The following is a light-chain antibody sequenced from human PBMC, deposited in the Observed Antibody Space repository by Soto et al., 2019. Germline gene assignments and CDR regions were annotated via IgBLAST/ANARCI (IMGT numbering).Light chain of an antibody. CDR2: GAS. V-gene: IGKV3-15*01. J-gene: IGKJ2*01. Sequence: DIVMTQSPATLSVSPGERATLSCRASQSVDISLAWYQQKPGQVPRLLIYGASTRATGIPARFSGSGSGTEFTLTISSLQSEDFAVYFCQQYHKWPPYTLRQGTQLESK. CDR3: QQYHKWPPYT. CDR1: QSVDIS.